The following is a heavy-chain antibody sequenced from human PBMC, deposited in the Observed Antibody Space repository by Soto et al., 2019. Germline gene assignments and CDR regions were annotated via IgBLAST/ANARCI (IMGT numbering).Heavy chain of an antibody. CDR3: ARDPAGFWSGYYNYYGMDV. V-gene: IGHV4-4*07. Sequence: SETLSLTCTVSGGSISSYYWSWIRQPAGKGLEWIGRIYTSGSTNYNPSLKSRVTMSVDTSKNQFSLKLSSVTAADTAVYYCARDPAGFWSGYYNYYGMDVWGQGTTVTVSS. J-gene: IGHJ6*02. CDR2: IYTSGST. D-gene: IGHD3-3*01. CDR1: GGSISSYY.